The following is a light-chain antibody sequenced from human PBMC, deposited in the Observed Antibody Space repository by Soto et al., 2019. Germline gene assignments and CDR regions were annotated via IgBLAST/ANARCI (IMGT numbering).Light chain of an antibody. Sequence: EIVFTQSPTTPSLSPGERATLSCRASQSVSSYFAWYQQKPGQAPRLLIYDASNRATGIPARFSGSGSGTDFTLTISRLEPEDFAVYYCQQYGSSPTTFGQGTKVDIK. V-gene: IGKV3-20*01. CDR3: QQYGSSPTT. J-gene: IGKJ1*01. CDR1: QSVSSY. CDR2: DAS.